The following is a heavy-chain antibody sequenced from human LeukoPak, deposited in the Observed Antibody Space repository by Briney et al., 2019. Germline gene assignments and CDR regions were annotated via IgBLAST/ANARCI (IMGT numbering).Heavy chain of an antibody. CDR3: ARGLPTAAMGVDDDAFDI. V-gene: IGHV1-8*01. CDR2: MNPNSGNT. Sequence: ASVKVSCKASGYTFTSYDINWERQATGQGLEWMGWMNPNSGNTGYAQKFQGRVTMTRNTSISTAYMELSSLRSEDTAVYYCARGLPTAAMGVDDDAFDIWGQGTMVTVSS. D-gene: IGHD5-18*01. CDR1: GYTFTSYD. J-gene: IGHJ3*02.